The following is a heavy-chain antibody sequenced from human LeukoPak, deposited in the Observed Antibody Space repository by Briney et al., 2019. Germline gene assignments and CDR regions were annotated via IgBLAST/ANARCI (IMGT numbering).Heavy chain of an antibody. J-gene: IGHJ4*02. D-gene: IGHD6-13*01. Sequence: ASETLSLTCAVYGGSFSGYYWSWIRQPPGKGLEWIGEINHSGSTNYNPSLKSRVTISVDTSKNQFSLKLSSVTAADTAVYYCARQLDVFDYWGQGTLVTVSS. CDR3: ARQLDVFDY. CDR1: GGSFSGYY. V-gene: IGHV4-34*01. CDR2: INHSGST.